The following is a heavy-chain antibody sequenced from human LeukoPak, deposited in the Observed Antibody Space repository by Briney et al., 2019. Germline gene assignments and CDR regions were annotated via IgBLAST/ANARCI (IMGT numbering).Heavy chain of an antibody. CDR2: IWFDGGKI. CDR3: ARDFTNIRGGGYFDN. D-gene: IGHD2/OR15-2a*01. CDR1: GFPFSSYA. J-gene: IGHJ4*02. Sequence: PGGSLRLSCAASGFPFSSYAMHWLRQAPGKGLEWVAVIWFDGGKIYYADSVKGRFTISRDNSKNTVYLQMNSLRAEDTAVYHCARDFTNIRGGGYFDNWGQGTLVTASS. V-gene: IGHV3-33*01.